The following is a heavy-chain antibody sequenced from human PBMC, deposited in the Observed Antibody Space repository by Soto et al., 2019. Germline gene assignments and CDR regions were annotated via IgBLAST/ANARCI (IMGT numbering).Heavy chain of an antibody. Sequence: SETLSLTCTVSGGSISSGGYYWSWIRQHPGKGLEWIGYIYYSGSTYYNPSLKSRVTISVDTSKNQFSLKLSSVTAADTAVYYCARVPTKYCSGGSCYDPEFLQFDYWGQGTLVTVSS. D-gene: IGHD2-15*01. CDR2: IYYSGST. CDR3: ARVPTKYCSGGSCYDPEFLQFDY. CDR1: GGSISSGGYY. J-gene: IGHJ4*02. V-gene: IGHV4-31*03.